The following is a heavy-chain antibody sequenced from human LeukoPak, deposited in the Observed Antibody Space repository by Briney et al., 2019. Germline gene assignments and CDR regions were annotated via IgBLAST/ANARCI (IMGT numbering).Heavy chain of an antibody. Sequence: ASVKVSCKASGYTFTTYLIHWVRQAPGQGLEWMGELHPVTGGTNYAQKFQGRVTMTRDTSTSAVYLELSSLTSEDTAVYFCARDPANGRPDAYDIWGQGTRVTVSS. D-gene: IGHD1-26*01. CDR2: LHPVTGGT. CDR1: GYTFTTYL. V-gene: IGHV1-46*01. CDR3: ARDPANGRPDAYDI. J-gene: IGHJ3*02.